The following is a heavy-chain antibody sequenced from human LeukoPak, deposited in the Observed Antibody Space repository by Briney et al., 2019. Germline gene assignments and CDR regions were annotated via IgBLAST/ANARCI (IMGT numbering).Heavy chain of an antibody. Sequence: PGGSLRLSCAASGFTFSSYAMSWVRQAPGKGLEWVSAISGSGGSTYYADSVKGRFTISRDNSKNTLYLQMNSLRAEDTAVYYCAKARHRVPAAYYFDYWGQGTLVTVSS. V-gene: IGHV3-23*01. CDR3: AKARHRVPAAYYFDY. J-gene: IGHJ4*02. CDR1: GFTFSSYA. D-gene: IGHD2-2*01. CDR2: ISGSGGST.